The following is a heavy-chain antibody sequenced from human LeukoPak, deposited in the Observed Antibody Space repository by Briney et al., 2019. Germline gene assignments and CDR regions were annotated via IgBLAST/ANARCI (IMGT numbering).Heavy chain of an antibody. Sequence: SVKVSCKASGGTFSSYAISWVRQAPGQGLEWMGGIIPIFGTANYAQKFQGRVTITADKSTSTAYMELSSLRSEDTAVYYCASLSTVVTPPFDYWGQGTLVTGSS. CDR3: ASLSTVVTPPFDY. V-gene: IGHV1-69*06. CDR2: IIPIFGTA. J-gene: IGHJ4*02. D-gene: IGHD4-23*01. CDR1: GGTFSSYA.